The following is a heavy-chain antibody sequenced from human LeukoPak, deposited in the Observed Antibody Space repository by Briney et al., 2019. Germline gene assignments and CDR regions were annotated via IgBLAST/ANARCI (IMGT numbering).Heavy chain of an antibody. J-gene: IGHJ4*02. Sequence: TGGSLRLSCAASRFTFSSYAMLWVRQAPGKGLEWVAFISYDGSNKYYADSVEGRFTISRDNSKNTLYLQMNSLRAEDTAVYYCAKVVMAGGWGQGTLVTVSS. CDR3: AKVVMAGG. CDR1: RFTFSSYA. V-gene: IGHV3-30*04. D-gene: IGHD5-24*01. CDR2: ISYDGSNK.